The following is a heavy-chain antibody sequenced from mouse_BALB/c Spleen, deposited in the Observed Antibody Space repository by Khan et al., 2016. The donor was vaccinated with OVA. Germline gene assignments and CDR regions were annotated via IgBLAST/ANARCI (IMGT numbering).Heavy chain of an antibody. J-gene: IGHJ4*01. CDR1: GYTFTNYG. D-gene: IGHD3-3*01. CDR2: IYTYTGEP. CDR3: ARGGRRAMDY. Sequence: QIQLVQSGPDLKKPGETVKISCKASGYTFTNYGINWVKQAPGKGLKWMGWIYTYTGEPTYADDFKGRFAFSLETSASTAYLQINNLKHADTATYCCARGGRRAMDYWGQGTSVTVSS. V-gene: IGHV9-3-1*01.